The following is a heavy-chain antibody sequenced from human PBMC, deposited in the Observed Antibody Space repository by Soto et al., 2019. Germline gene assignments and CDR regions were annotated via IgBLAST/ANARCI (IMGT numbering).Heavy chain of an antibody. D-gene: IGHD3-22*01. CDR1: GGSITSGAYY. CDR2: IHYSGRT. Sequence: SETLSLTCAVSGGSITSGAYYWTWIRQHPGKGLEWIAYIHYSGRTYYNPSLKSRVTISVDTSNNQFSLKLSSVTAADTAVYYCARYYFDSRGYSNWFDPWGQGTLLTVSS. CDR3: ARYYFDSRGYSNWFDP. V-gene: IGHV4-31*11. J-gene: IGHJ5*02.